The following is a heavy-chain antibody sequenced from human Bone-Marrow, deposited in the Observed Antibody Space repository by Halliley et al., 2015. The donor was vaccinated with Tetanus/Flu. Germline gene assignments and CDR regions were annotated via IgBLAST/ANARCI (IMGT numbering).Heavy chain of an antibody. D-gene: IGHD6-19*01. Sequence: GLVKPSQTLSVTCGISGDSVLNKSVAWNWIRQSPTRGLEWLGRTYYRSKWNNDFAVSVSSRINISPDTSKNQFSLEMDSVTPDDTAVYYCAREVDNRGWGAGFAPWGQGTLVTVSS. CDR3: AREVDNRGWGAGFAP. J-gene: IGHJ5*02. CDR1: GDSVLNKSVA. CDR2: TYYRSKWNN. V-gene: IGHV6-1*01.